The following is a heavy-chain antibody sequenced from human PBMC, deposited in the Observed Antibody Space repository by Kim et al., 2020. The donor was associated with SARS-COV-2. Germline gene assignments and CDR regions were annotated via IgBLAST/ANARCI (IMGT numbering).Heavy chain of an antibody. J-gene: IGHJ6*02. CDR1: RFTFDDYG. D-gene: IGHD1-26*01. CDR3: ARDWRWDVDYYYGMDV. Sequence: GGSLRLSCAACRFTFDDYGMRWVRQGPGKGLEWVSGINWNGGSTNYVDSVKGQFTISRDNAKNSLNLQMSSLRAEDTALYHCARDWRWDVDYYYGMDVWGQGTTVTVSS. V-gene: IGHV3-20*01. CDR2: INWNGGST.